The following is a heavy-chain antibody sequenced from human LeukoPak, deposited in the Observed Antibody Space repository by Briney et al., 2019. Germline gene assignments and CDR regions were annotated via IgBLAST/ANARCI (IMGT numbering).Heavy chain of an antibody. CDR2: MNPNSGNT. Sequence: ASVSVSCKASGYTFTSYDINWVRQAPGQGLEWMGWMNPNSGNTVYAQKFQGRVTMTRNTSISTAYMELSSLRSEDTAVYYCARGVPKPYCSSTSCYYYYMDVWGKGTTVTVS. V-gene: IGHV1-8*01. CDR3: ARGVPKPYCSSTSCYYYYMDV. D-gene: IGHD2-2*01. J-gene: IGHJ6*03. CDR1: GYTFTSYD.